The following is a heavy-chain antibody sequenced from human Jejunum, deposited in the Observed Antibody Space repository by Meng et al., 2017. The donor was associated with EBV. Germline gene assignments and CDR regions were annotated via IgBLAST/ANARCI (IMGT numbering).Heavy chain of an antibody. J-gene: IGHJ4*02. CDR2: ISYDGSNK. CDR1: GFTFSSYG. V-gene: IGHV3-30*18. Sequence: VQLLGSGGNLVQPGGSLRLSCVASGFTFSSYGMHWVRQAPGKGLEWVAVISYDGSNKYYADSVKGRFTISRDNSKNTLYLQMNSLRAEDTAVYYCAKDRPGYTYGFDYWGQGTLVTVSS. D-gene: IGHD5-18*01. CDR3: AKDRPGYTYGFDY.